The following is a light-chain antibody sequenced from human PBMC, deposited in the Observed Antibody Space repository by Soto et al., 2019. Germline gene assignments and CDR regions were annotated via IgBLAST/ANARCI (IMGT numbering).Light chain of an antibody. CDR2: EVS. CDR1: SSDVGGYNY. J-gene: IGLJ1*01. CDR3: SSYTSSSIDYV. Sequence: QSVLTQPASVSGSPGQSITISCTGTSSDVGGYNYVSWYQQHPGKAPKLMIYEVSNRPSGGSNRSSGSKSGNTASLTIAGLQAEDEADYYCSSYTSSSIDYVSRTGTKLTVL. V-gene: IGLV2-14*01.